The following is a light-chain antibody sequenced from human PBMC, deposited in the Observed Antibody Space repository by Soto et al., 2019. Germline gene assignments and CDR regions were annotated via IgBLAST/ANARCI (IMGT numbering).Light chain of an antibody. V-gene: IGKV3-20*01. J-gene: IGKJ1*01. Sequence: EIVLTQSPGTLSLSPGERATLSCRASQSVRNNYLAWYQQKPGQAPRLLIYDASSRATDIPDRFGGSGSGTDFPLTISRLEPEDFAVYVGQQDGSSLPRTFGQGTKVETK. CDR1: QSVRNNY. CDR3: QQDGSSLPRT. CDR2: DAS.